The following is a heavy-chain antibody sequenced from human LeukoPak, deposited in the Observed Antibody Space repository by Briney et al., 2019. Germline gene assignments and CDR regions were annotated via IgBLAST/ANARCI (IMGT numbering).Heavy chain of an antibody. V-gene: IGHV3-23*01. CDR1: GFTFSSYA. CDR2: ISGSGGST. J-gene: IGHJ4*02. D-gene: IGHD3-10*01. CDR3: AKADYYGSGSYYNRGPFDY. Sequence: GGSLRFSCAASGFTFSSYAMSWVRQAPGKGLEWVSAISGSGGSTYYADPVKGRFTISRDNSKNTLYLQMNSLRAEDTAVYYCAKADYYGSGSYYNRGPFDYWGQGTLVTVSS.